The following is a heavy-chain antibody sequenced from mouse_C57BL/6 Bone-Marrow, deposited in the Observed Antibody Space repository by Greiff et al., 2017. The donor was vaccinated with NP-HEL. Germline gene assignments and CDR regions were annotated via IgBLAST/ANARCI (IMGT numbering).Heavy chain of an antibody. D-gene: IGHD1-1*01. Sequence: DVKLVESGGGLVKPGGSLKLSCAASGFTFSDYGMHWVRQAPEKGLEWVAYISSGSSTIYYADTVKGRFTISRDNAKNTLFLQMTSLRSEDTAMYYCAGSSPYYYAMDYWGQGTSVTVSS. CDR2: ISSGSSTI. CDR3: AGSSPYYYAMDY. J-gene: IGHJ4*01. CDR1: GFTFSDYG. V-gene: IGHV5-17*01.